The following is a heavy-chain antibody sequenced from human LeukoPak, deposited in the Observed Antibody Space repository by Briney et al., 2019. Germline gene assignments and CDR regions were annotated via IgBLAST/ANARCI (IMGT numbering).Heavy chain of an antibody. CDR1: GFTFSIYG. D-gene: IGHD3-16*01. V-gene: IGHV3-30*03. Sequence: GRSLRLSCAASGFTFSIYGMHWVRQAPGKGLECVAVISYDGSNKYYADSVKGRFTISRDNSKNTLYLQMNSLKTEDTAVYYCTTIGSRGTKARLDYWGQGTLVTVSS. J-gene: IGHJ4*02. CDR2: ISYDGSNK. CDR3: TTIGSRGTKARLDY.